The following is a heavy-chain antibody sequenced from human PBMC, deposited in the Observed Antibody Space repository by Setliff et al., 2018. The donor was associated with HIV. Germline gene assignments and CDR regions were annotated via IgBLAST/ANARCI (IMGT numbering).Heavy chain of an antibody. V-gene: IGHV4-59*08. D-gene: IGHD3-3*01. CDR2: IYNSGST. Sequence: SETLSLTCTVSGDSISSYYWSWIRQPPGKGLEWIGYIYNSGSTNYDPSLKSRVTISVDTSKSQFSLKLTSVTAADTAVYYCARQMTIPGVAVTPVDYWGQGALVTVSS. J-gene: IGHJ4*02. CDR3: ARQMTIPGVAVTPVDY. CDR1: GDSISSYY.